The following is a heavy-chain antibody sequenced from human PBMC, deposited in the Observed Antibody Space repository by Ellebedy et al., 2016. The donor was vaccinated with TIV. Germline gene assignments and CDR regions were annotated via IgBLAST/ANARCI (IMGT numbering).Heavy chain of an antibody. D-gene: IGHD1/OR15-1a*01. CDR1: GFTFTTLW. J-gene: IGHJ4*02. CDR2: IKQDGSEK. CDR3: ARENWYNDY. V-gene: IGHV3-7*04. Sequence: GESLKISCAASGFTFTTLWMSWVRQAPGKGLEWVANIKQDGSEKFYVDSVKGRFTISRDNAKNSVYLQMNSLRAEDTAVYYCARENWYNDYWGQGTLVTVSS.